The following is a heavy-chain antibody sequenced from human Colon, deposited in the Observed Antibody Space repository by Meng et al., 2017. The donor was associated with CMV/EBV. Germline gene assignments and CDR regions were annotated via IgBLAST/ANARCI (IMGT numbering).Heavy chain of an antibody. J-gene: IGHJ3*02. D-gene: IGHD3-10*01. CDR1: GYNFNHYY. CDR3: ALPRRGAFDT. Sequence: ASVKVSCKASGYNFNHYYVHWVRQAPGQGLEWMAMINPSTGTTNLAEDFRGRLTLTRDTSTSTVFMELNSLTSGDMATYYCALPRRGAFDTWGQGTVVTVSS. CDR2: INPSTGTT. V-gene: IGHV1-46*02.